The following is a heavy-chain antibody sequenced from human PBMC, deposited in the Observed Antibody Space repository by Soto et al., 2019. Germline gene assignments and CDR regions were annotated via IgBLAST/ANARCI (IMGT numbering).Heavy chain of an antibody. CDR1: GFNVSSNH. V-gene: IGHV3-53*02. Sequence: EVQLVESGGGLIQPGESLRLSCAASGFNVSSNHMIWVRQAPGKGLEWVSVIFKAGSAYYADSVVGRFTISRDNSKNTLYLQMNSLRAEDTAVYYCGNCLDYWGQGTLVTGSS. J-gene: IGHJ4*02. CDR3: GNCLDY. CDR2: IFKAGSA. D-gene: IGHD2-15*01.